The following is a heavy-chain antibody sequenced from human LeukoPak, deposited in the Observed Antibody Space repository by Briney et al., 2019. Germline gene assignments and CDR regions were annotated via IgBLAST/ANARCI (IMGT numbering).Heavy chain of an antibody. Sequence: GSLRLSCAASGFTFSSYSMNWVRQAPGKGLEWVSYISSSSSTIYYADSVKGRFTISRDNAKNSLYLQMNSLRAEDTAVYYCARDPPYYYDSSGYFDYWGQGTLVTVSS. D-gene: IGHD3-22*01. V-gene: IGHV3-48*04. CDR2: ISSSSSTI. CDR3: ARDPPYYYDSSGYFDY. J-gene: IGHJ4*02. CDR1: GFTFSSYS.